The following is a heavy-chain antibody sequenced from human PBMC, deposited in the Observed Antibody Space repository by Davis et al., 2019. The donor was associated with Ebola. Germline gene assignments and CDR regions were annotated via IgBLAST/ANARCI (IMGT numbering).Heavy chain of an antibody. V-gene: IGHV3-30*02. CDR1: GFTFNIFD. CDR2: VRSHGSDD. CDR3: VRDGIATFGKVKYYYGMDD. J-gene: IGHJ6*04. Sequence: GGSLRLSCAASGFTFNIFDMHWVRQAPGRGLEWVAFVRSHGSDDHYADSVKGRFIISRDNSKNTLYLQMNSLRPEDTAVYYCVRDGIATFGKVKYYYGMDDWGKGTTVTVSS. D-gene: IGHD6-13*01.